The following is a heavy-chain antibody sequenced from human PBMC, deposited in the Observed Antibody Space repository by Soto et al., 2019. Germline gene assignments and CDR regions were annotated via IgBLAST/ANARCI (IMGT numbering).Heavy chain of an antibody. CDR2: IKEDGSDI. Sequence: EVQLVESGGGLVQPGGSLRLSCAASGFTFSTYWMSWFRQAPGQGLEWVANIKEDGSDIYYVDSVNGRFTVSRDNGKNSLYLQMSSLRDEDTAVYYCASSMGWRDDFDLWGQGTVVADSS. V-gene: IGHV3-7*01. CDR1: GFTFSTYW. D-gene: IGHD3-10*01. CDR3: ASSMGWRDDFDL. J-gene: IGHJ3*01.